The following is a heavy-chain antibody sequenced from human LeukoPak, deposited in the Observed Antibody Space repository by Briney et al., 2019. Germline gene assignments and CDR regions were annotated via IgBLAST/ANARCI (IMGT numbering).Heavy chain of an antibody. V-gene: IGHV4-59*12. J-gene: IGHJ4*02. D-gene: IGHD6-19*01. Sequence: PSETLSLTCTVSGGSISSYYWSWVRQPPGKGLEWIGYLYDGGSTHYNPSLKSRVIISVDTSKNQFSLKLSSVTAADTAVYYCARVPSSGWYLYYFDYWGQGTLVTVSS. CDR2: LYDGGST. CDR3: ARVPSSGWYLYYFDY. CDR1: GGSISSYY.